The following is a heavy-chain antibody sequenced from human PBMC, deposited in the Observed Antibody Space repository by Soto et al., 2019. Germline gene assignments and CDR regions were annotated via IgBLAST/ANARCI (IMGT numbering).Heavy chain of an antibody. D-gene: IGHD3-10*01. CDR3: ASVSPSMVRGVTNDY. V-gene: IGHV4-34*01. J-gene: IGHJ4*02. CDR2: INHIGST. CDR1: GGSFSGYY. Sequence: SETLSLTCAVYGGSFSGYYWSWIRQPPGKGLEWIGEINHIGSTNYNPSLKSRVTISVDTSKNQFSLKLSSVTAADTAVYYCASVSPSMVRGVTNDYWGQGTLVTVSS.